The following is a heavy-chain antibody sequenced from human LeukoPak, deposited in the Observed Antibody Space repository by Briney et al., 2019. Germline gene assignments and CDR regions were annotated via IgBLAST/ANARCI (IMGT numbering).Heavy chain of an antibody. CDR1: RYTFTGYY. CDR2: INHNSGGT. V-gene: IGHV1-2*02. D-gene: IGHD4-11*01. CDR3: AREDHYSNYGYNWFDP. Sequence: ASVKVSCQASRYTFTGYYMHWVRQPPGQGLEWMGWINHNSGGTNYAQKFQGRVTMTRDTSISTAYMELSRLRSDDTAVYYCAREDHYSNYGYNWFDPWGQGTLVTVSS. J-gene: IGHJ5*02.